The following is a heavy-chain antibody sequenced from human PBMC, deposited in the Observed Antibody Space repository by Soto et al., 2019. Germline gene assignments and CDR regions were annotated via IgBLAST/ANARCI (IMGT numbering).Heavy chain of an antibody. CDR2: ISLYNGNT. J-gene: IGHJ4*02. D-gene: IGHD2-2*01. CDR1: DFSFTSHG. V-gene: IGHV1-18*04. Sequence: QIQLVQSGPAVKKPGASMKVSCKAYDFSFTSHGISWVRQAPGQGLEWMGWISLYNGNTNYAQQFQGRVTMTTDTSTSTAYMELRSLRSDDTAMYFCAIYHLELFRFDYWGQGTLVTVSS. CDR3: AIYHLELFRFDY.